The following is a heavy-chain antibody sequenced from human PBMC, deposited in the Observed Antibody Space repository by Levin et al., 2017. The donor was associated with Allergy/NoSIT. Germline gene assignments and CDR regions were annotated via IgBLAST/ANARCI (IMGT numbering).Heavy chain of an antibody. D-gene: IGHD1-26*01. CDR2: ISGSGGST. Sequence: GESLKISCAASGFTFSSYALSWVRQAPGKGLEWVSAISGSGGSTYYADSVKGRFTVSRDNSKNTLSLQMNSLGLEDTAVYYCARIPGSPTQWEVNIDAFSTWGQGTMVTVSS. CDR3: ARIPGSPTQWEVNIDAFST. CDR1: GFTFSSYA. V-gene: IGHV3-23*01. J-gene: IGHJ3*02.